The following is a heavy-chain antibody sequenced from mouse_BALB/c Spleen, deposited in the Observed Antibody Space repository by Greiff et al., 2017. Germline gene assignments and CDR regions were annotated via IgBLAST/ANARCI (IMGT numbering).Heavy chain of an antibody. D-gene: IGHD2-3*01. CDR2: INPYNGDT. J-gene: IGHJ3*01. CDR1: GYSFTGYF. CDR3: ASYDGYYGGFAY. V-gene: IGHV1-20*02. Sequence: EVQLQQSGPELVKPGASVKISCKASGYSFTGYFMNWVMQSHGKSLEWIGRINPYNGDTFYNQKFKGKATLTVDKSSSTAHMELRSLASEDSAVYYCASYDGYYGGFAYWGQGTLVTVSA.